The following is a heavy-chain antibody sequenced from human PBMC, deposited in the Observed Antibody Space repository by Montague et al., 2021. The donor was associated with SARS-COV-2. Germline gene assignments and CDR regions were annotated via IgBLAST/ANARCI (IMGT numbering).Heavy chain of an antibody. D-gene: IGHD7-27*01. CDR3: ARGVYWGSLDY. V-gene: IGHV3-21*01. J-gene: IGHJ4*02. Sequence: SLRLSCAASGFTFSSYSMNWVRQAPGKGLEWVSSISTISSYIYYADSVKGRSTISRDNAKNSLYLQMNSLRAEDTAVYYCARGVYWGSLDYWGQGTLVTV. CDR2: ISTISSYI. CDR1: GFTFSSYS.